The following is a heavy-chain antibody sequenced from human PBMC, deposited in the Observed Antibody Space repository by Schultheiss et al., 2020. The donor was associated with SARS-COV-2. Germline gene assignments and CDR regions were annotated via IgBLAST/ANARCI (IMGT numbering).Heavy chain of an antibody. CDR1: GFTFRNYW. V-gene: IGHV3-7*03. CDR2: IKQDGSVA. J-gene: IGHJ4*02. CDR3: VKEGEEMGTS. Sequence: GGSLRLSCAASGFTFRNYWMDWVRQAPGKGLQWVANIKQDGSVAPYVDSVRGRFIISRDTAPNTLDLQMNSLIVDYTAVYYCVKEGEEMGTSWGQGNMVTVSS. D-gene: IGHD5-24*01.